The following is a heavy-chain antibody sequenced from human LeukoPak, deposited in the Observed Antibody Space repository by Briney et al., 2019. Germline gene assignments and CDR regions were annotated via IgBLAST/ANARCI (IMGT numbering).Heavy chain of an antibody. V-gene: IGHV4-59*01. CDR1: GGSISSYY. CDR3: AREDQDYSSSYAFDI. CDR2: IYYSGST. Sequence: SETLSLTCTVSGGSISSYYWSWIRQPPGKGLEWIGYIYYSGSTNYNPSLKSRVTISVDTSKNQFSLKLSSVTAADTAVYYCAREDQDYSSSYAFDIWGQGTMVTVSS. D-gene: IGHD6-6*01. J-gene: IGHJ3*02.